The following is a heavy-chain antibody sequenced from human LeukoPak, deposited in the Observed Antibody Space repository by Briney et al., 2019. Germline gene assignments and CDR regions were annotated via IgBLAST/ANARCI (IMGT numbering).Heavy chain of an antibody. Sequence: ASVKVSCKVSGYTLTELSMHWVRQARGKGLEWMGGFDPEDGETIYAQKFQGRVTMTEDTSTDTAYMELSSLRSEDTAVYYCATEGGGSGSFDYWGQGTLVTVSS. CDR1: GYTLTELS. CDR3: ATEGGGSGSFDY. D-gene: IGHD3-10*01. J-gene: IGHJ4*02. CDR2: FDPEDGET. V-gene: IGHV1-24*01.